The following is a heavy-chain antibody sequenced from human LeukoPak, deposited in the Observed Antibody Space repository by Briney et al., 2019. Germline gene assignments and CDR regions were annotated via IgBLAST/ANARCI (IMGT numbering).Heavy chain of an antibody. CDR1: GYTFPGYY. D-gene: IGHD1-26*01. V-gene: IGHV1-2*02. Sequence: ASVQVSCMASGYTFPGYYMHWVRPAPGQGLEWMGWINPNSGGTNYAQDFHGRVTMTRDTSISTAYMELSKLRTNDTAVYYCARAGDSGNLAGGQGTLVTVSS. CDR2: INPNSGGT. J-gene: IGHJ4*02. CDR3: ARAGDSGNLA.